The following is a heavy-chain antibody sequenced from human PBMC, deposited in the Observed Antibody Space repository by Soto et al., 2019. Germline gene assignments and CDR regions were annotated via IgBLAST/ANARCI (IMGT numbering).Heavy chain of an antibody. CDR1: GGSFSGYY. CDR2: INHSGST. Sequence: SETLSLTCAVYGGSFSGYYWSWIRQPPGKGLEWIGEINHSGSTNYNPSLKSRVTISVDTSKNQFSLKLSSVTAADTAVYYCARTMYYYDSSGYDYWGQGTLVTVSS. V-gene: IGHV4-34*01. J-gene: IGHJ4*02. D-gene: IGHD3-22*01. CDR3: ARTMYYYDSSGYDY.